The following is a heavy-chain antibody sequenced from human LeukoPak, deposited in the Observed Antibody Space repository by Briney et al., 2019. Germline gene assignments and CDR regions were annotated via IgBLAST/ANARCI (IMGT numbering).Heavy chain of an antibody. V-gene: IGHV4-4*07. J-gene: IGHJ5*02. CDR3: ARDHGYCSGGSCYSRWFDP. Sequence: SETLSLTCAVYGGSFGSYYWSWIRQPAGKGLEWIGRIYTSGSTNYNPSLKSRVTMSVDTSKNQFSLKLSSVTAADTAVYYCARDHGYCSGGSCYSRWFDPWGQGTLVTVSS. CDR2: IYTSGST. CDR1: GGSFGSYY. D-gene: IGHD2-15*01.